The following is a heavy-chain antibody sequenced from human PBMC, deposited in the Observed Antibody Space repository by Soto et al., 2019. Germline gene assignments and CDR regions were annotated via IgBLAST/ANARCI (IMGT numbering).Heavy chain of an antibody. V-gene: IGHV3-20*04. D-gene: IGHD3-10*01. CDR3: AXSGETDVFPHLFAP. CDR1: GFTFDDYG. CDR2: INWNGGST. Sequence: GGSLRLSCAASGFTFDDYGMSWGRQAPGKGLEWVSGINWNGGSTGYADSVKGRFTISRDNAKNSLYLQMNSLRAEDTALYYYAXSGETDVFPHLFAPPGQGTPVTVSS. J-gene: IGHJ5*02.